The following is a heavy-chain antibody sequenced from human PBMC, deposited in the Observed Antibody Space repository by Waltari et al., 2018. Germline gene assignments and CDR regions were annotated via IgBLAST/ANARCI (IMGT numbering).Heavy chain of an antibody. CDR2: IFHGGSI. CDR3: AGAATVYGENGYYYAMDV. D-gene: IGHD3-3*01. J-gene: IGHJ6*02. Sequence: QLQLQESGSGLVKPSQTLSLTCAVSGGSISSGTYSWSWIRQPPGKGLEWIGYIFHGGSINATPSLRSRVTISVDRSKNQFSLELTSVTAADTAVYYCAGAATVYGENGYYYAMDVWGQGTTVSVSS. V-gene: IGHV4-30-2*01. CDR1: GGSISSGTYS.